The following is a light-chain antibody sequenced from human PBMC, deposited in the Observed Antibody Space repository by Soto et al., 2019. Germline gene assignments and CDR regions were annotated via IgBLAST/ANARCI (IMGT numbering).Light chain of an antibody. CDR1: QSVSNKY. CDR3: QQYGTSPFT. V-gene: IGKV3-20*01. Sequence: EIVLTQSPGTLSLSPGEIATLSCRASQSVSNKYLAWYQQKPGRAPRLLISGASNRATGIPDRFSGSGSGTDFTLAISRLEPDDVAVYYCQQYGTSPFTFGPGTKVDLK. J-gene: IGKJ3*01. CDR2: GAS.